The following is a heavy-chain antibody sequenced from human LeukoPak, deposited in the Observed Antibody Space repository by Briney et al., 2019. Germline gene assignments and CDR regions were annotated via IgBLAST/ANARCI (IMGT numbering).Heavy chain of an antibody. CDR2: ISSSSSTI. J-gene: IGHJ4*02. D-gene: IGHD6-13*01. CDR1: GFTFSSYS. CDR3: ARVWGIAAAGGEIEY. V-gene: IGHV3-48*02. Sequence: GGSLRLSCAASGFTFSSYSMNWVRQAPGKGLEWGSYISSSSSTIYYADSVKGRFTISRDNAKNSLYLQMNSLRDEDTAVSYCARVWGIAAAGGEIEYWGQGTLVTVSS.